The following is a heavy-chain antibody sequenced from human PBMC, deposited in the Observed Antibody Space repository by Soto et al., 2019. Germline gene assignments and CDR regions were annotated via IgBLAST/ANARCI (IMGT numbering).Heavy chain of an antibody. CDR1: GFTFSSYA. J-gene: IGHJ4*02. Sequence: EVQLLESGGGLVQPGGSLRLSCAASGFTFSSYAMSWVRQAPGKGLEWVSAISGSGGSTYYADSVKGRFTISRDNSKNTLYLQMNSLRAEDTAVYYCAKETHNWNYVPSNRALLDYWGQGTLVTVSS. CDR3: AKETHNWNYVPSNRALLDY. D-gene: IGHD1-7*01. CDR2: ISGSGGST. V-gene: IGHV3-23*01.